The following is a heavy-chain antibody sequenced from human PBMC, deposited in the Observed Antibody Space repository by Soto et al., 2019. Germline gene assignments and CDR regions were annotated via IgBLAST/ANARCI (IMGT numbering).Heavy chain of an antibody. CDR2: ISWNSGTI. D-gene: IGHD2-8*02. V-gene: IGHV3-9*01. J-gene: IGHJ6*02. Sequence: EVQVVESGGGLVQPGRSLRLSCAASGFSFDDYAMHWVRQAPGKGLEWVSGISWNSGTIGYADSVKGRFTISRDNAKNSLYLQMNRLIAEDTALYYCAKSTGGTANGMGVWGQGTTVTVSS. CDR3: AKSTGGTANGMGV. CDR1: GFSFDDYA.